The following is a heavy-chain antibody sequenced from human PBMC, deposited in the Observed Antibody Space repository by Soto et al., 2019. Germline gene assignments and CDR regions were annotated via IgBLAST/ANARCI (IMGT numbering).Heavy chain of an antibody. CDR3: AKFYGGNSAHTYTIDP. V-gene: IGHV3-23*01. CDR2: ISGSGGST. Sequence: EVQLLESGGGLVQPGGSLRLSCAASGFTFSSYAMSWFRQAPGKGLEWVSTISGSGGSTHYADSVKGRFTISRDNSKNTLYLQMNSLRAEDTAVYYCAKFYGGNSAHTYTIDPWGQGTLVTVSS. D-gene: IGHD2-21*02. J-gene: IGHJ5*02. CDR1: GFTFSSYA.